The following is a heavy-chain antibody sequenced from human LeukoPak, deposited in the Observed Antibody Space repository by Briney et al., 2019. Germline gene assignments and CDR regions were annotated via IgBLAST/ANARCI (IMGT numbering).Heavy chain of an antibody. CDR3: ARDRATRGGVGAFDI. V-gene: IGHV3-21*01. CDR2: ISSSSSYI. Sequence: GGSLRLSCAASGFTFSSYSMNWVRQAPGKGLECVSSISSSSSYIYYADSVKGRFTISRDNAKNSLYLQMNSLRAEDTAVYYCARDRATRGGVGAFDIWGQGTMVTVSS. J-gene: IGHJ3*02. CDR1: GFTFSSYS. D-gene: IGHD3-16*01.